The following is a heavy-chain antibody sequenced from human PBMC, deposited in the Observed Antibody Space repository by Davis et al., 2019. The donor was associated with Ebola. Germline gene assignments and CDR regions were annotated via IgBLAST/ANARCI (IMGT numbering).Heavy chain of an antibody. CDR1: GGSISSSNW. V-gene: IGHV4-4*02. CDR2: IYHSGST. J-gene: IGHJ6*02. CDR3: ARERGSDCTGGVCYFDYYYGMDV. D-gene: IGHD2-8*02. Sequence: MPSETLSLTCAVSGGSISSSNWWSWVRQPPGKGLEWIGEIYHSGSTNYNPSLKSRVTISVDKSKNQFSLKLSSVTAADTAVYYCARERGSDCTGGVCYFDYYYGMDVWGQGTTVTVSS.